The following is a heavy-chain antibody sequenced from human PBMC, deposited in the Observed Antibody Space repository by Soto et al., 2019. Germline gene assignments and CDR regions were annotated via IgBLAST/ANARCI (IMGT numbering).Heavy chain of an antibody. V-gene: IGHV4-61*01. D-gene: IGHD3-22*01. CDR2: IYYSGST. J-gene: IGHJ4*02. CDR3: ARYFCYSDSSGYYCPFDY. Sequence: KTSETLSLTCTVSGGSVSSGSYYWSWIRQPPGKGLEWIGYIYYSGSTNYNPSLKSRVTISVDTSKNQFSLKLSSVTAADTAVYYCARYFCYSDSSGYYCPFDYWGQGTLVTVSS. CDR1: GGSVSSGSYY.